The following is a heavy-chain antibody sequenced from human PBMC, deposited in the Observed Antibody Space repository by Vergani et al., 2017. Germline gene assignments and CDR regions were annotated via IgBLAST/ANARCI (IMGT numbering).Heavy chain of an antibody. CDR1: GFTFSSYA. CDR2: ISYDGSNK. CDR3: ARDFGDSSSWYRDYYYYYMDV. Sequence: QVQLVESGGGVVQPGRSLRLSCAASGFTFSSYAMHWVRQAPGKGLEWVAVISYDGSNKYYADSVKGRLTISRDNSKNTLYLQMNSLRAEDTAVYYCARDFGDSSSWYRDYYYYYMDVWGKGTTVTVSS. V-gene: IGHV3-30*04. J-gene: IGHJ6*03. D-gene: IGHD6-13*01.